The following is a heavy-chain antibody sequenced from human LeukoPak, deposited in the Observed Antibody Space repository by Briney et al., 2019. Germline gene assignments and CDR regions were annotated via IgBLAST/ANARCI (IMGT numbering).Heavy chain of an antibody. CDR2: ISGSGTRT. CDR3: AKAPSLYSSSSSWFDP. V-gene: IGHV3-23*01. CDR1: GFTLSSYA. Sequence: PGGSLRLSCVGSGFTLSSYAMSWVRQAPGKGLEWVSAISGSGTRTYYADSVKGRFTISRDNSKNTLYLQMNSLRAEDTAVYYCAKAPSLYSSSSSWFDPWGQGTLVTVSS. D-gene: IGHD6-6*01. J-gene: IGHJ5*02.